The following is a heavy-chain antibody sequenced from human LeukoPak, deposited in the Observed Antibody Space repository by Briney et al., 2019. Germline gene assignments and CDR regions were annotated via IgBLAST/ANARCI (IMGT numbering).Heavy chain of an antibody. Sequence: GGSLRLSCAASGFIFSSYEMHWVRQAPGKGLEWVSYISTSDSTIYYADSVKGRFTISRDNAKNSVYLQMNSLTDEDTGVYYCARGGGSGRYGLPFDSWGQGTLVTVSS. D-gene: IGHD6-13*01. CDR3: ARGGGSGRYGLPFDS. CDR2: ISTSDSTI. J-gene: IGHJ4*02. CDR1: GFIFSSYE. V-gene: IGHV3-48*03.